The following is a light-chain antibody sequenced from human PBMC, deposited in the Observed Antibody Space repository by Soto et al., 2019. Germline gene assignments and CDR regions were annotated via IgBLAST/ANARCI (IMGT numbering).Light chain of an antibody. J-gene: IGKJ2*01. CDR3: QQYFNTPYT. CDR2: WAS. Sequence: DIVMTQSADSLAVSLGERATVNCKSSQSVLYTSNNLNYLTWYQQKPGQPPKLLIYWASTRESGVPDRFSGSGSGTDFTLTISSLQADDVAVYYCQQYFNTPYTFGQGTKLEIK. CDR1: QSVLYTSNNLNY. V-gene: IGKV4-1*01.